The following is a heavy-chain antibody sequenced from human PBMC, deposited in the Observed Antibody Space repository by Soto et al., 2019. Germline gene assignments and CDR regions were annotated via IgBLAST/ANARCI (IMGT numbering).Heavy chain of an antibody. CDR2: INPSGGST. CDR1: GYTFTSYY. D-gene: IGHD3-3*01. CDR3: AREGTRDFWSGYYYYYYGMDV. J-gene: IGHJ6*02. Sequence: GASVKVSCKESGYTFTSYYMHWVRQAPGQGLEWMGIINPSGGSTSYAQKFQGRVTMTRDTSTSTVYMELSSLRSEDTAVYYCAREGTRDFWSGYYYYYYGMDVWGQGTTVTVSS. V-gene: IGHV1-46*01.